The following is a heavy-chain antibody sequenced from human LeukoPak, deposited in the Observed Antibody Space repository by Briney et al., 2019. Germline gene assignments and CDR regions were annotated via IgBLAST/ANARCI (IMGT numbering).Heavy chain of an antibody. V-gene: IGHV4-34*01. J-gene: IGHJ4*02. CDR2: INHSRST. D-gene: IGHD3-3*01. Sequence: SETLSLTCAGYGGSFSGYYWSWIRQPPGKGLEWIGEINHSRSTNYNPSLKSRVTISVDTSKNQFSLKLSSVTAADTAVYYCARGAYTYYDFWSGYYRPFDYWGQGTLVTVSS. CDR3: ARGAYTYYDFWSGYYRPFDY. CDR1: GGSFSGYY.